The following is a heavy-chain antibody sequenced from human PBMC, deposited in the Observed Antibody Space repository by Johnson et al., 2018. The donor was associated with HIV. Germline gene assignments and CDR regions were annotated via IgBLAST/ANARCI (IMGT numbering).Heavy chain of an antibody. CDR2: SNSDGSRT. D-gene: IGHD3-16*02. CDR3: AREWGLMTFGGVIPRNALDI. CDR1: GFTFSSYW. V-gene: IGHV3-74*01. J-gene: IGHJ3*02. Sequence: VQLVESGGGVVQPGRSLRLSCAASGFTFSSYWMHWVRQVPGKGLVWVSRSNSDGSRTTYADSVKGRFTISSDKAKNTLHLQMNSLRAEDEAVYYCAREWGLMTFGGVIPRNALDIWGQGTMVTVSS.